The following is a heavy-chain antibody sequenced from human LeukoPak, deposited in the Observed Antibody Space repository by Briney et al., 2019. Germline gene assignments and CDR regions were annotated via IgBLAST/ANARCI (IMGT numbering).Heavy chain of an antibody. Sequence: SETLSLTCTVSGGSTSSDYWSWIRQSPGKGLGWVGYVYNSGDTGKNPSLKSRVTILLDTSKNQCSLKLTSVSAADTAVYYCARLKLGAYFDLWGRGTLVTVSS. D-gene: IGHD3-16*01. J-gene: IGHJ2*01. CDR3: ARLKLGAYFDL. CDR2: VYNSGDT. V-gene: IGHV4-59*08. CDR1: GGSTSSDY.